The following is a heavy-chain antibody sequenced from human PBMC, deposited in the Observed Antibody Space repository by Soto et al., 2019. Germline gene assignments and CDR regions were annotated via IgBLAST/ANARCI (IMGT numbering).Heavy chain of an antibody. J-gene: IGHJ4*02. CDR2: ISYDGSNK. V-gene: IGHV3-30*18. CDR1: GFTFSSYG. CDR3: AKDARITIFGVVRRYFDY. Sequence: QVQLVESGGGVVQPGRSLSLSCAASGFTFSSYGMHWVRQAPGKGLEWVAVISYDGSNKYYADSVKGRFTISRDNSKNTLYLQMNSLRAEDTAVYYCAKDARITIFGVVRRYFDYWGQGTLVTVSS. D-gene: IGHD3-3*01.